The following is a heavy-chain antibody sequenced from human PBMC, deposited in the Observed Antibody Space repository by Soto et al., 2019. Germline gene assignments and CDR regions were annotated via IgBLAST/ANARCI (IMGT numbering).Heavy chain of an antibody. Sequence: EVQLVESGGGLVQPGRSLRLSCAASGFTFDDYAMHWVRQAPGKGLEWVSGISWNSGSIGYADSVKGRFTISRDNAKNSLYLQMNSLRAEDTALYYCAKDAHDYSNYCWFDPWGQGTLVTVSS. CDR1: GFTFDDYA. J-gene: IGHJ5*02. CDR3: AKDAHDYSNYCWFDP. D-gene: IGHD4-4*01. V-gene: IGHV3-9*01. CDR2: ISWNSGSI.